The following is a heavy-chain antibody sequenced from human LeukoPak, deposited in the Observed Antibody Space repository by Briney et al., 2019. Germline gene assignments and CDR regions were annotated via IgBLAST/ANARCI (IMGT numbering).Heavy chain of an antibody. J-gene: IGHJ2*01. D-gene: IGHD6-19*01. V-gene: IGHV1-46*01. CDR3: ARNPDEHWLDESENWYFDL. CDR1: GYTSTSYY. CDR2: INPSGGST. Sequence: GASVKVSCKASGYTSTSYYMHWVRQAPGQGLEWMGIINPSGGSTSYAQKFQGRVTMTRDMSTSTVYMELSSLRSDDTAVYYCARNPDEHWLDESENWYFDLWGSGTLVTVSS.